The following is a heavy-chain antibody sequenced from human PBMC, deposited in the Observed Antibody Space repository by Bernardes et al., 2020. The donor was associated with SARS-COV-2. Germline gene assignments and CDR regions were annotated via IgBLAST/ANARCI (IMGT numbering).Heavy chain of an antibody. CDR1: GGSINADSWY. D-gene: IGHD1-26*01. Sequence: SETLSLTCTVSGGSINADSWYWDWIRQPPGKGLEWIGSVDYYGNNYLNPSLKSRVTLSVDTSKNQFSLSLRSVAAPDTAVYYCARHRGASDAFNIWGQGTMVTVSS. V-gene: IGHV4-39*01. J-gene: IGHJ3*02. CDR3: ARHRGASDAFNI. CDR2: VDYYGNN.